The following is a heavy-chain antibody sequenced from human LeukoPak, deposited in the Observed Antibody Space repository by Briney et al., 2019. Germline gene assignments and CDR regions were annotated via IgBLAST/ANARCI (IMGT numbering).Heavy chain of an antibody. V-gene: IGHV4-34*01. CDR2: INHSGST. CDR3: ARDPIPRKYYYGSGSYGNFDY. CDR1: GGSFSGYY. J-gene: IGHJ4*02. Sequence: SETLSLTCAVYGGSFSGYYWSWIRQPPGKGLEWIGEINHSGSTNYNPSLKSRVTISVDTSKNQFSLKLSSVTAADTAVYYCARDPIPRKYYYGSGSYGNFDYWGQGTLVTVSS. D-gene: IGHD3-10*01.